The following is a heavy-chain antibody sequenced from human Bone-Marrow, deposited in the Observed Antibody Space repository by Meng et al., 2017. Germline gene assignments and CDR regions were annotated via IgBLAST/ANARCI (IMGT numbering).Heavy chain of an antibody. CDR1: GYTFSGYY. V-gene: IGHV1-2*06. CDR2: VNPNRGAR. J-gene: IGHJ6*02. Sequence: QVQLVQSGAEVKKPGASIKVSCTASGYTFSGYYIHWVRQAPGQGLEWMGRVNPNRGARNYAQKFQDRVTMTRDTSTNTAYMELSSLRLDESAVYYCARSPRGRVAAEEGGMDVWGQGTTVTVSS. CDR3: ARSPRGRVAAEEGGMDV. D-gene: IGHD6-13*01.